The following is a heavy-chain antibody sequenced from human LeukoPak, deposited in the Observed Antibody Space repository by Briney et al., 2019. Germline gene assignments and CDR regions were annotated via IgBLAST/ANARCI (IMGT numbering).Heavy chain of an antibody. CDR3: ARDLPAAAGTLDY. Sequence: GGSLRLSCAASGFTFSSYGMHWVRQAPGKGLEWVAVIWDDGSNKYYADSVKGRFTISRDNSKNTLYLQMNSLRAEDTAVYYCARDLPAAAGTLDYWGQGTLVTVSS. J-gene: IGHJ4*02. CDR2: IWDDGSNK. D-gene: IGHD6-13*01. V-gene: IGHV3-33*01. CDR1: GFTFSSYG.